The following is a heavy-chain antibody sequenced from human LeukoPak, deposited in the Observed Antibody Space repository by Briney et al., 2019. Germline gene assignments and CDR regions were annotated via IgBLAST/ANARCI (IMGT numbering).Heavy chain of an antibody. CDR2: IYTSGNT. D-gene: IGHD6-19*01. Sequence: SETLSLTCTVSGGSISGYYWSWIRQPAGKGLEWIGRIYTSGNTNYTPSLKSRVTMSVDTSKNQFSLKLSSVTAADTAVYYCARSSGFPYYFDYWGQGTLVTVSS. CDR1: GGSISGYY. V-gene: IGHV4-4*07. J-gene: IGHJ4*02. CDR3: ARSSGFPYYFDY.